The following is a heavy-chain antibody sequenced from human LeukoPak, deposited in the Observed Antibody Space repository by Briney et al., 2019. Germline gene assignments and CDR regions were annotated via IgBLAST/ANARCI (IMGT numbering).Heavy chain of an antibody. CDR2: INHSRST. V-gene: IGHV4-34*01. D-gene: IGHD2/OR15-2a*01. CDR3: ADFFY. Sequence: SETLSLTCAVYGGSFSGYYWTWIRQPPGKGLEWIGEINHSRSTKYSPSLKSRVTISVVTSKNQFSLKLSSVTAADTAVYHCADFFYWGQGTLVTVSS. J-gene: IGHJ4*02. CDR1: GGSFSGYY.